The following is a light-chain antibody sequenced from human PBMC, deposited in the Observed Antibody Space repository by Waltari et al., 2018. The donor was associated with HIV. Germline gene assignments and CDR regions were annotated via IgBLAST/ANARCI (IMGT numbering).Light chain of an antibody. Sequence: QSALTQPASVSGAPGQSITISCTATTRDVGGYDYVSWYQQRPGKSPKLILYYVNHRTSGVSNRFSGSKSGNTASLTISGLQAEDEADYYCSSYTLTSTYVFGTGTKVTVL. V-gene: IGLV2-14*03. CDR1: TRDVGGYDY. CDR2: YVN. CDR3: SSYTLTSTYV. J-gene: IGLJ1*01.